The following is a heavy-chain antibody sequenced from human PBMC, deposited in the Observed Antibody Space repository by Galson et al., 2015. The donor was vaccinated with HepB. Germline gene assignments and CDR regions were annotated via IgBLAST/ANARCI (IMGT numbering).Heavy chain of an antibody. CDR2: IIPIFGTA. V-gene: IGHV1-69*13. CDR1: GGTFSSYA. J-gene: IGHJ6*03. CDR3: ARGYCSSTSCYYYYYMDV. Sequence: SVKVSCKASGGTFSSYAISWVRQAPGQGLEWMGGIIPIFGTANYAQKFQGRVTITADESTSTAYMELSSLRSEDTAVYYCARGYCSSTSCYYYYYMDVWGKGTTVTVSS. D-gene: IGHD2-2*01.